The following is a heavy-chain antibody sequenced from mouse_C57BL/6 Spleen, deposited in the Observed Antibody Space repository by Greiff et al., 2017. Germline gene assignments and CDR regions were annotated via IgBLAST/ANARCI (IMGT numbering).Heavy chain of an antibody. V-gene: IGHV1-4*01. CDR2: INPSSGYT. CDR3: AREDYGSSLYAMDY. Sequence: QVQLQQSGAELARPGASVKMSCKASGYTFTSYTMHWVKQRPGQGLEWIGYINPSSGYTKYNQKFKDKATLTADKSSSTAYMQLSSLTSEDSAVYYCAREDYGSSLYAMDYWGQGTSVTGSS. CDR1: GYTFTSYT. D-gene: IGHD1-1*01. J-gene: IGHJ4*01.